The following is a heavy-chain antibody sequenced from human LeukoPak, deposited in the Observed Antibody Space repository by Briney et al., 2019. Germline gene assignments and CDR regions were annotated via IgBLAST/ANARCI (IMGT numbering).Heavy chain of an antibody. CDR1: GFTFSNYS. CDR3: ARCPEVYYEFWSGFPPHFDY. CDR2: ISSSSSYI. D-gene: IGHD3-3*01. Sequence: GGSLRLSCAASGFTFSNYSMNWVRQAPGKGLEWVSSISSSSSYIYYADSVKGRFTISRDNAKNSLYLQVNSLRAEDTAVYYCARCPEVYYEFWSGFPPHFDYWGQGTLVTVSS. J-gene: IGHJ4*02. V-gene: IGHV3-21*01.